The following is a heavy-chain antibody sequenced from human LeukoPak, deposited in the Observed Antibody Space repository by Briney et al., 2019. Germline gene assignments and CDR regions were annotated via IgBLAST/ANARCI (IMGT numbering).Heavy chain of an antibody. CDR2: IRYDGSNT. Sequence: GGSLRLSCAASGFTFDDYGMSWVRQAPGKGLEWVAFIRYDGSNTYYVDSVKGRFTISRDKNTLYLQMNSLRAEDTAIYYCAKGLHSSSWNDALDIWGQGTLVTVSS. D-gene: IGHD6-13*01. CDR1: GFTFDDYG. J-gene: IGHJ3*02. V-gene: IGHV3-30*02. CDR3: AKGLHSSSWNDALDI.